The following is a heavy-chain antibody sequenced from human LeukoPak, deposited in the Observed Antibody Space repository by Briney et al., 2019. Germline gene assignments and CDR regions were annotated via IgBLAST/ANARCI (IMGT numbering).Heavy chain of an antibody. J-gene: IGHJ1*01. V-gene: IGHV3-23*01. CDR1: GFTFSSYA. CDR3: AQQVGYCSSGSCYFTY. D-gene: IGHD2-15*01. Sequence: PGRSLRLSCAASGFTFSSYAMHWVRQAPGKGLEWVSAISNTGGSTYYADSVKGRFTISRDKSKNTLSLQMNSLRAEDTAVYYCAQQVGYCSSGSCYFTYWGQGTLVTVSS. CDR2: ISNTGGST.